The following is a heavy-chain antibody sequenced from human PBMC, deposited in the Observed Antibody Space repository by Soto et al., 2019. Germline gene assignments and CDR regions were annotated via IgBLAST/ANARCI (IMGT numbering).Heavy chain of an antibody. J-gene: IGHJ5*01. V-gene: IGHV3-23*01. CDR2: ISGSGGNT. D-gene: IGHD3-22*01. Sequence: GVSLRLSCAASGFTFSSYAMSWVRQAPGKGLEWVSVISGSGGNTYYADSVKGRFTISRDNAKNTLYLQMNSLRAEDTAVYYCARDYYDRSGYPRDWLDSCGQGTLVTVSS. CDR3: ARDYYDRSGYPRDWLDS. CDR1: GFTFSSYA.